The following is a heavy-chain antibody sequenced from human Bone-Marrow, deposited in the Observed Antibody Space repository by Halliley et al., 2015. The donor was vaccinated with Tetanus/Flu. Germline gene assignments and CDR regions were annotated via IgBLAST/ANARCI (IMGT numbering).Heavy chain of an antibody. Sequence: LGWMGRIDPSDSHTNYSPSFQGHVIISADKSISTAYLQWNSLQTSDTAMYYCARGSGWTDYWGQGTLATVSS. V-gene: IGHV5-10-1*01. D-gene: IGHD6-19*01. CDR3: ARGSGWTDY. J-gene: IGHJ4*02. CDR2: IDPSDSHT.